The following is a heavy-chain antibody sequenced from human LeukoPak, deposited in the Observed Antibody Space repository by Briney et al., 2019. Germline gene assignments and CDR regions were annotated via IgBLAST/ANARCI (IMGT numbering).Heavy chain of an antibody. D-gene: IGHD1-7*01. CDR2: INYRGNT. CDR3: ARAHNWKYGSFDF. Sequence: SETLSLTCTVSGGSISSSSYYWGWIRQSPGKGLDWIGIINYRGNTYYNPSLKSRVTISVDTSKNPFSLKLSSVTAADTAVYYCARAHNWKYGSFDFWGQGTLVTVSS. CDR1: GGSISSSSYY. V-gene: IGHV4-39*01. J-gene: IGHJ4*02.